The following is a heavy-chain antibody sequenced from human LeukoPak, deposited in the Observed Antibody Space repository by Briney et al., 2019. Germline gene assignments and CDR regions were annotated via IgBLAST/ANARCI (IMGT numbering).Heavy chain of an antibody. CDR3: ARSVYDSSGYYPFDY. CDR1: GGTFSSYA. J-gene: IGHJ4*02. Sequence: GASVKVSCKASGGTFSSYAISWVRQAPGQGLEWMGGTIPIFGTAKYAQKFQGRVTITADESTSTAYMELSSLRSEDTAVYYCARSVYDSSGYYPFDYWGQGTLVTVSS. V-gene: IGHV1-69*13. CDR2: TIPIFGTA. D-gene: IGHD3-22*01.